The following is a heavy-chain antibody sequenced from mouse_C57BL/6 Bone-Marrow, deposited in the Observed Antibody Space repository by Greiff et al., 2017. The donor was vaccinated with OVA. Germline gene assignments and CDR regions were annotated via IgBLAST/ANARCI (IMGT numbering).Heavy chain of an antibody. CDR1: GFNIKDYY. J-gene: IGHJ2*01. V-gene: IGHV14-1*01. D-gene: IGHD1-1*01. CDR2: IDTEDGDT. Sequence: VQLQQSGAELVRPGASVKLSCTASGFNIKDYYMHWVKKRPEQGLEWIGRIDTEDGDTEYAPKFQGKATMTAGTSSNTAYLQLSSLTSEYTAVYYCTAYYYGSSYFDNWGQGTTLTDSS. CDR3: TAYYYGSSYFDN.